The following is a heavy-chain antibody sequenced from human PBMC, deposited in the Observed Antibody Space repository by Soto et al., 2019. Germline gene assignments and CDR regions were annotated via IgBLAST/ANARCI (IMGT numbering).Heavy chain of an antibody. CDR2: ISRSGDIT. V-gene: IGHV3-23*01. CDR3: VKDWSGEKCPCIDV. CDR1: GFNFRNHA. D-gene: IGHD3-3*01. J-gene: IGHJ6*02. Sequence: EVQLLESGGGLVQPGGSLRLSCEASGFNFRNHAMTWVRQAPGKGPEWVSSISRSGDITYYVDSVKGRFIISSDNSKNTLYLQMNGLSAEDAAIYYCVKDWSGEKCPCIDVWGQGTTVTVS.